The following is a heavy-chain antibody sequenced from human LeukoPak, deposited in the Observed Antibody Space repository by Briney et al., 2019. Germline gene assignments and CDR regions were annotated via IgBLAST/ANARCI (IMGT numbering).Heavy chain of an antibody. CDR1: GDSISSSTCN. J-gene: IGHJ4*02. V-gene: IGHV4-30-2*01. Sequence: PSETLSLTCKVSGDSISSSTCNWSWIRQPPGKGLEWIGYISQSGNSYFTPSLKSRATISVDRSKNHFSLTLISVTAADTAVYYCARDQVDYDIPDHFDYWGKGTLVAVSS. CDR3: ARDQVDYDIPDHFDY. CDR2: ISQSGNS. D-gene: IGHD3-22*01.